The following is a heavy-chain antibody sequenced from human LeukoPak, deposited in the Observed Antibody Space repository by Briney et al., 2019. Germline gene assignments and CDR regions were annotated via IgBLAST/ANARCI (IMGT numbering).Heavy chain of an antibody. CDR1: GGTFSSYA. J-gene: IGHJ3*02. D-gene: IGHD4-17*01. CDR3: ASYDYGDFHDAFDI. Sequence: SVKVSCKASGGTFSSYAISWVRQAPGQGLEWMGGIIPIFGTANYAQKFQGRVTITADESTSTAYMELSSLRSEDTAVYYCASYDYGDFHDAFDIWGQGTMVTVSS. CDR2: IIPIFGTA. V-gene: IGHV1-69*13.